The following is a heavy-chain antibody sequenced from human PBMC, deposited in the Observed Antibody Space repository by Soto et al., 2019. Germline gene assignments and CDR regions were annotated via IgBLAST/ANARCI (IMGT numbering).Heavy chain of an antibody. Sequence: EVQLVESGGGLVQPGGSLRLSCAASGFTFNDYFMVWLRQAPGKGLEWVGLIKDKLYAFDAKYAASVRGRFTITRDNSKSLLYLHMSGLKTEDTAVYFCARDAQGSTEYWGQGALVTVSS. CDR2: IKDKLYAFDA. J-gene: IGHJ4*02. CDR1: GFTFNDYF. D-gene: IGHD2-2*01. V-gene: IGHV3-72*01. CDR3: ARDAQGSTEY.